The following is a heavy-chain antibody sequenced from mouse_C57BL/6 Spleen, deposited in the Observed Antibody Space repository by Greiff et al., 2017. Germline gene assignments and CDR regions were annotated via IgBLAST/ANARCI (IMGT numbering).Heavy chain of an antibody. J-gene: IGHJ4*01. CDR3: ARADYYGSSYEGDYAMDY. CDR2: IYPGSGST. CDR1: GYTFTSYW. V-gene: IGHV1-55*01. Sequence: QVQLQQPGAELVKPGASVKMSCKASGYTFTSYWITWVKQRPGQGLEWIGDIYPGSGSTNYNEKFKSKATLTVNTSSSTAYMQLSSLPSEDSAVYYCARADYYGSSYEGDYAMDYWGQGTSVTVSS. D-gene: IGHD1-1*01.